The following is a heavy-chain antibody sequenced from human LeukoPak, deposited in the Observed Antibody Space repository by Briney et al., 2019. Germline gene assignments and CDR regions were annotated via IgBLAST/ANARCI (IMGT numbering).Heavy chain of an antibody. CDR3: AKLTGTTGGFDY. J-gene: IGHJ4*02. D-gene: IGHD1-20*01. CDR1: GFTFSSYG. Sequence: GGSLRLSCAASGFTFSSYGMHWVRQAPGKGLEWVAVISYDGSNKYYADSVKGRFTISRDNSKNTLYLQMNSLRAEDTAVYYCAKLTGTTGGFDYWGQGTLVTVSS. V-gene: IGHV3-30*18. CDR2: ISYDGSNK.